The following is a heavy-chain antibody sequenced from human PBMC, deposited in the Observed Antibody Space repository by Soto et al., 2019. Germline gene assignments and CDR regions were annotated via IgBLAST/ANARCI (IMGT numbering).Heavy chain of an antibody. Sequence: SVKVSCKASGGTFSSYAISWVRQAPGQGLEWMGGIIPIFGTANYAQKFQGRVTITADESTSTAYMELSSLRSEDTAVYYCASRDYDFWSGSHVYYYYYGMDVWGQGTTVTVSS. CDR1: GGTFSSYA. J-gene: IGHJ6*02. D-gene: IGHD3-3*01. CDR2: IIPIFGTA. V-gene: IGHV1-69*13. CDR3: ASRDYDFWSGSHVYYYYYGMDV.